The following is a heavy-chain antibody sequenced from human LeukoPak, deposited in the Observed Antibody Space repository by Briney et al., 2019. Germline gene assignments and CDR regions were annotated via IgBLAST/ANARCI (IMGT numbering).Heavy chain of an antibody. CDR2: INSDGSRT. CDR1: GFTFSSYW. D-gene: IGHD6-19*01. V-gene: IGHV3-74*01. CDR3: ARYRGSSGWSYDAFDI. Sequence: GGSLRLSCAASGFTFSSYWMHWVRQAPGKGLVWVSRINSDGSRTSYADSVKGRFTISRDNAKNTLYLQMNSLRAEDTAVYYCARYRGSSGWSYDAFDIWGQGTMVTVSS. J-gene: IGHJ3*02.